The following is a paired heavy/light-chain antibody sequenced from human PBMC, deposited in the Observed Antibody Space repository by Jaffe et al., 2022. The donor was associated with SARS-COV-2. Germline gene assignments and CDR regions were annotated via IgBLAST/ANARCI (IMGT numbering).Heavy chain of an antibody. D-gene: IGHD1-26*01. CDR3: ARLARSGGSFDF. Sequence: QVQLQESGPGLVKPSETLSLTCTVSGGSISSYYWSWIRQPPGKGLEWIGYIYYSGRANYNPSLKSRVSISVDKSKNQFSLKLSSVTAADTALYYCARLARSGGSFDFWGQGTMVTVSS. J-gene: IGHJ3*01. V-gene: IGHV4-59*01. CDR2: IYYSGRA. CDR1: GGSISSYY.
Light chain of an antibody. CDR2: DAS. Sequence: DIQMTQSPSSLSASVGDRVTITCQASQDISNFLNWYQQKPGKAPKLLIYDASNLETGVPSRFSGSGSGTDFTFTISSLEPEDIATYYCQRYGNLPWTFGQGTKVEIK. CDR3: QRYGNLPWT. CDR1: QDISNF. J-gene: IGKJ1*01. V-gene: IGKV1-33*01.